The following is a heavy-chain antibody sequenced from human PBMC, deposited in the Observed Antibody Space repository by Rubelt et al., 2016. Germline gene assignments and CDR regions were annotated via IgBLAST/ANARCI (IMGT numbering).Heavy chain of an antibody. J-gene: IGHJ6*02. Sequence: QVQLQESGPGPVTPSEILSPPCPVSSGPISNYYLSLIPPPPRTELEVLWFSYYTGSSNHTPSLDSHVTLSFDTSKKQLSLKLNSVTAADTAVYYCECRIGYYGVDVWGQGTTVTVSS. D-gene: IGHD2-15*01. V-gene: IGHV4-59*01. CDR1: SGPISNYY. CDR2: SYYTGSS. CDR3: ECRIGYYGVDV.